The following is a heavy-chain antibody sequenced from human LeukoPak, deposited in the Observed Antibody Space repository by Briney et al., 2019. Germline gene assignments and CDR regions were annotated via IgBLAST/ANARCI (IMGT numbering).Heavy chain of an antibody. J-gene: IGHJ6*02. V-gene: IGHV4-59*01. CDR1: GVSISSYY. Sequence: SETLSLTCTVSGVSISSYYWSWIRQPPGKGLEWIGYIYYSGSTNYNPSLKSRVTISVDTSKNQFSLKLSSVTAADTAVYYCARDRQHYYDSSVGYYYYGMGVWGQGTTVTVSS. D-gene: IGHD3-22*01. CDR2: IYYSGST. CDR3: ARDRQHYYDSSVGYYYYGMGV.